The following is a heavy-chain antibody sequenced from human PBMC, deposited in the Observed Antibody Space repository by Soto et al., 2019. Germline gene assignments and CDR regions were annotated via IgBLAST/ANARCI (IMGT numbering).Heavy chain of an antibody. Sequence: PGESPKISFKGSGYSFTNYWIGWVRQSQGKGVGWMGIIYPRDSDTKHRPAVQCQVKTSACESIRAAYLKWRRLNASDSAMYYCARVPCTRTYYFDSWGQGTLVTVSS. V-gene: IGHV5-51*01. CDR2: IYPRDSDT. CDR1: GYSFTNYW. J-gene: IGHJ4*02. CDR3: ARVPCTRTYYFDS. D-gene: IGHD1-1*01.